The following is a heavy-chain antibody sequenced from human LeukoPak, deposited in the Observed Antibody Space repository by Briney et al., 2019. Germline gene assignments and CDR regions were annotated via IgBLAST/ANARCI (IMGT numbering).Heavy chain of an antibody. J-gene: IGHJ5*02. Sequence: PGGSLRLSCAASGFTFSSYWMHWVRHAPGKGLVWVSRINSDGSSTSYADSVKGRFTISRDNAKNTLYLQMNSLRAEDTAVYYCAKDLNPLTYYDFWSGYSGGHWFDPWGQGTLVTVSS. D-gene: IGHD3-3*01. CDR3: AKDLNPLTYYDFWSGYSGGHWFDP. CDR1: GFTFSSYW. CDR2: INSDGSST. V-gene: IGHV3-74*01.